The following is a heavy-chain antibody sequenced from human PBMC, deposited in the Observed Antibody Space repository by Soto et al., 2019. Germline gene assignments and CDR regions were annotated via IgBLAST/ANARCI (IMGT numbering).Heavy chain of an antibody. D-gene: IGHD3-22*01. V-gene: IGHV5-51*01. Sequence: GESLKISCKGSGYSFTSYWIGWVRQMPGKGLEWMGIIYPGDSDTRYSPSFQGQVTISADESISTAYLQWSSLKASDTAMYYYARQYPLPYYYDSSGYHDAFDIWGQGTMVTVSS. CDR1: GYSFTSYW. CDR3: ARQYPLPYYYDSSGYHDAFDI. CDR2: IYPGDSDT. J-gene: IGHJ3*02.